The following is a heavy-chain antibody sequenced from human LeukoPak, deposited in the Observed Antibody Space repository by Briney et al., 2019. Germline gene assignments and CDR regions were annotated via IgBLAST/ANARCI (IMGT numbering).Heavy chain of an antibody. Sequence: GGSLRLSCSPGGFPFSTFGMHWVRQAPGKGLEWVAAIAYDGSVKYYPDSLKGRLTISRDNSKNTLYLQMNSLRTEDTAVYSCAKGRTVVGATSFDYWGLGTLVTVSS. D-gene: IGHD1-26*01. CDR2: IAYDGSVK. J-gene: IGHJ4*02. V-gene: IGHV3-30*18. CDR1: GFPFSTFG. CDR3: AKGRTVVGATSFDY.